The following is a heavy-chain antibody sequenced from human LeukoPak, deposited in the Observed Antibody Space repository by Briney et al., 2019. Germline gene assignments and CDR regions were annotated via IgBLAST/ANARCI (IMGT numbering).Heavy chain of an antibody. CDR3: AKDRCSSTSCYGGGFYYYYMDV. J-gene: IGHJ6*03. Sequence: GGSLRLSCAASGFTFSSYGMHWVRQAPGKGLEWVAFIRYDGSNKYYADSVKGRFTISRDNSKNTLYLQMNSLRAEDTAVYYRAKDRCSSTSCYGGGFYYYYMDVWGKGTTVTVSS. V-gene: IGHV3-30*02. D-gene: IGHD2-2*01. CDR2: IRYDGSNK. CDR1: GFTFSSYG.